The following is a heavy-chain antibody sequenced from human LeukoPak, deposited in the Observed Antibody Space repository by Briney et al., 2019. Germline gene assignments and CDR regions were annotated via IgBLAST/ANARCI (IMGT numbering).Heavy chain of an antibody. Sequence: PSETLSLTCAVYGGSFSGYYWSWIRQPPGKGLEWIGEINHSGSTNYNPSLKSRVTISVDTSKNQFSLKLSSVTAADTAVYYCARGHGSGRRLVHWGQGTLVTVSS. CDR1: GGSFSGYY. CDR3: ARGHGSGRRLVH. D-gene: IGHD3-10*01. V-gene: IGHV4-34*01. J-gene: IGHJ4*02. CDR2: INHSGST.